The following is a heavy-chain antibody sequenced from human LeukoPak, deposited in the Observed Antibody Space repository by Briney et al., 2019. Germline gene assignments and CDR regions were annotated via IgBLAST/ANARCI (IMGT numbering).Heavy chain of an antibody. CDR1: GFTFSSSG. Sequence: GGSLRLSCAASGFTFSSSGMHWVRQAPGKGLEWVSYISSSGSTIYYADSVKGRFTISRDNAKNSLYLQMNSLRAEDTAIYYCARGDGYSYGYPTFDYWGQGTLVTVSS. V-gene: IGHV3-48*04. J-gene: IGHJ4*02. CDR3: ARGDGYSYGYPTFDY. CDR2: ISSSGSTI. D-gene: IGHD5-18*01.